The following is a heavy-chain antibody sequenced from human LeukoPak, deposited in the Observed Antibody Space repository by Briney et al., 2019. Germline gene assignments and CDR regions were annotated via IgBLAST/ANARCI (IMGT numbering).Heavy chain of an antibody. CDR3: AKTVTRPYGYYGMDV. D-gene: IGHD4-17*01. Sequence: GGSLRLSCAASGFTVSRNYMNWVRQAPGKGLEWVSVIYSAGSTYYADSVKGRFTISRDNSKNTLYLQMNSLRAEDTAVYYCAKTVTRPYGYYGMDVWGQGTTVTVSS. J-gene: IGHJ6*02. V-gene: IGHV3-53*01. CDR2: IYSAGST. CDR1: GFTVSRNY.